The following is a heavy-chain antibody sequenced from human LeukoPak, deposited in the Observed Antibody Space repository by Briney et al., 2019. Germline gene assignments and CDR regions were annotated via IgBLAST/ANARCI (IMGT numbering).Heavy chain of an antibody. CDR1: GFTFSTYA. V-gene: IGHV3-23*01. CDR2: IRVVGGST. D-gene: IGHD2-2*01. CDR3: AKVGGLGYCSSCSCLGFDY. J-gene: IGHJ4*02. Sequence: GGSLRLSCAASGFTFSTYAMSWVRQAPGKGLEWVSAIRVVGGSTYYADSVKGRFTISRDNSKNTLYLQMNSLRAEATAVYYCAKVGGLGYCSSCSCLGFDYWGRGALVGV.